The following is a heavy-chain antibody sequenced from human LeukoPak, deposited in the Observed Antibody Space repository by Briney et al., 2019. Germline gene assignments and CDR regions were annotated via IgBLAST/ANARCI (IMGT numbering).Heavy chain of an antibody. D-gene: IGHD3-22*01. CDR2: IYYSGST. CDR3: AKAYYYDSSGYHYEDAFDI. J-gene: IGHJ3*02. V-gene: IGHV4-59*12. Sequence: PSETLSLTCTVSGGSISSYYWSWIRQPPGKGLEWIGYIYYSGSTNYNPSLKSRVTISVDTSKNQFSLKLSSVTAADTAVYYCAKAYYYDSSGYHYEDAFDIWGQGTMVTVSS. CDR1: GGSISSYY.